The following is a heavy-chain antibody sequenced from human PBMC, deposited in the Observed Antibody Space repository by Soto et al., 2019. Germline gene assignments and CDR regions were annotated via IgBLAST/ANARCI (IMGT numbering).Heavy chain of an antibody. CDR1: GGSIRSGGYY. CDR3: ARTTAVPNSLRSRYFFDY. CDR2: IYYSGNT. D-gene: IGHD4-17*01. V-gene: IGHV4-31*03. J-gene: IGHJ4*02. Sequence: TSETLSLTCTVSGGSIRSGGYYWSWVRQNPRRGLEWIGNIYYSGNTYYNPSLKSRLTISVDLSKNQFSLRLSSVTTADTALYYCARTTAVPNSLRSRYFFDYWGQGTLVTVSS.